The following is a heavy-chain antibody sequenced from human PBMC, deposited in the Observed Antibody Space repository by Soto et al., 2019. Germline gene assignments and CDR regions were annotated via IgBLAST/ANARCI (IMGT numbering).Heavy chain of an antibody. CDR3: ARDDSGFSGSHYIEYFNY. CDR1: GNTVPNYA. J-gene: IGHJ4*02. Sequence: GASVKVSCKASGNTVPNYAIHWVRQAPGQRLEWMGWINGGNGNTYYSKHFQGRVTFTRDTSAGTVYMQLSSLTSEDTAVYYCARDDSGFSGSHYIEYFNYWGQGALVTVSS. CDR2: INGGNGNT. D-gene: IGHD1-26*01. V-gene: IGHV1-3*01.